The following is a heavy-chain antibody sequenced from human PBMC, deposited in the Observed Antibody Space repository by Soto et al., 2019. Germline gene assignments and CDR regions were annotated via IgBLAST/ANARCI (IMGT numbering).Heavy chain of an antibody. CDR3: VKNSRPSYGMDV. Sequence: GGSLRLSCAASGFTFSSYGMHWVRQAPGKGLEWVAVISYDGSNKYYADSVKGRFTISRDNSKNTLYLQMNSLRAEDTAVYYCVKNSRPSYGMDVWGQGTTVTVSS. V-gene: IGHV3-30*18. D-gene: IGHD3-22*01. CDR2: ISYDGSNK. CDR1: GFTFSSYG. J-gene: IGHJ6*02.